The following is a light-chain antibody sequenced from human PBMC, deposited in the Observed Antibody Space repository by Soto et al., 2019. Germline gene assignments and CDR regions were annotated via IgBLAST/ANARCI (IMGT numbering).Light chain of an antibody. CDR1: QSVSSSY. J-gene: IGKJ2*01. V-gene: IGKV3-20*01. CDR2: GAS. CDR3: QQYGSSPHT. Sequence: EIVLTQSPGTLSLSPGERATLSCRASQSVSSSYLAWDQHRPGQAPRLLRYGASGRATGIPDRFSGSGSGTDFTITISRLEPEDFAVYYCQQYGSSPHTFGLGPKLAS.